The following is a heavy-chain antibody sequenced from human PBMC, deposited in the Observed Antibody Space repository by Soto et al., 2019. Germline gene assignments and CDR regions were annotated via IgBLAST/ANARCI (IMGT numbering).Heavy chain of an antibody. D-gene: IGHD6-19*01. V-gene: IGHV3-48*02. CDR3: AGDSVAGSYYFDY. CDR2: ISSGSGTI. J-gene: IGHJ4*02. CDR1: GFTFSSYS. Sequence: EVQLVESGGGLVQPGGSLRLSCAASGFTFSSYSMNWVRQAPGKGLEWVSYISSGSGTIYYADSVKGRFTISRDNAKNSLYLQMNSLRDEDTAVYYCAGDSVAGSYYFDYWGQGTLVTVSS.